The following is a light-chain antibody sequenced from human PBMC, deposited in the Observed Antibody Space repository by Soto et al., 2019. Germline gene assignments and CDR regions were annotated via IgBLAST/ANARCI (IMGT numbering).Light chain of an antibody. J-gene: IGKJ1*01. CDR3: QQYNNWPRTWT. Sequence: EIVMTQSPATLSVSPGERATLSCRASQSVSSNLAWYQQKPGQAPRLLIYGASTRATGIPARFSGSGSGTEFTLTISSLQSEDFAVYFCQQYNNWPRTWTFGQGTKADIK. CDR2: GAS. CDR1: QSVSSN. V-gene: IGKV3-15*01.